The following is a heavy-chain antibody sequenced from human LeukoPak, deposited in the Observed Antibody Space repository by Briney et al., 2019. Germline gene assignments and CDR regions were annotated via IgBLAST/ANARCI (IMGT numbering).Heavy chain of an antibody. Sequence: GGSLRLSCAVSGVTFSDYYMSWIRQAPGKGLEWVSYISGSGNTRYYAGSVKGRFTIYRDNAKNSLYLQMNSLRAEDTAVYYCASLSDSSGYFYDHAFDLWGQGTMVTVSS. CDR2: ISGSGNTR. D-gene: IGHD3-22*01. J-gene: IGHJ3*01. CDR3: ASLSDSSGYFYDHAFDL. CDR1: GVTFSDYY. V-gene: IGHV3-11*01.